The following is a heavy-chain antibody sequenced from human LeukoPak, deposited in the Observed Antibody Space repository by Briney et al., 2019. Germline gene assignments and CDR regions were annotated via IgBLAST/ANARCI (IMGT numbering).Heavy chain of an antibody. CDR2: IYHSGST. D-gene: IGHD3-10*02. V-gene: IGHV4-38-2*02. Sequence: SETLSLTCTVSGYSLSSGYYWGWIRQPPGKGLEWIGSIYHSGSTYYNPSLKSRVTISVDTSKNQFSLKLSSVTAADTAVYYCGRSSVRGAIEYWGQGTLVTVSS. J-gene: IGHJ4*02. CDR1: GYSLSSGYY. CDR3: GRSSVRGAIEY.